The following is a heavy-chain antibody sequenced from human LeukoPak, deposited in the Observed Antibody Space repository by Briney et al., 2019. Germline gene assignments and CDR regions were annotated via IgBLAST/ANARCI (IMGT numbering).Heavy chain of an antibody. Sequence: GASVKVSCKASGYTFTSYSISWVRQAPGQGLEWMGWISAYNGDTNYAQKFQGRVTMTKDTSTTTAYMELRSLTSDDTAVYYCARDPTNTSVRYVYLDYWGQGTLVTVSS. V-gene: IGHV1-18*01. CDR1: GYTFTSYS. D-gene: IGHD6-19*01. CDR3: ARDPTNTSVRYVYLDY. J-gene: IGHJ4*02. CDR2: ISAYNGDT.